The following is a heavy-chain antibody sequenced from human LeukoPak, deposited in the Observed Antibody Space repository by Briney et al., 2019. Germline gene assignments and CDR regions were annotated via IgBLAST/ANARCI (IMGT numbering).Heavy chain of an antibody. J-gene: IGHJ4*02. D-gene: IGHD6-19*01. CDR1: GFTFSSYA. Sequence: GGSLRLSCAASGFTFSSYAMHWVRQAPGKGLEWVAVISYDGSNKYYADSVKGRFTISRDNAKNSLYLQMNSLRAEDTAVYYCARSPTGSGWYYFDYWGQGTLVTVSS. CDR2: ISYDGSNK. V-gene: IGHV3-30*04. CDR3: ARSPTGSGWYYFDY.